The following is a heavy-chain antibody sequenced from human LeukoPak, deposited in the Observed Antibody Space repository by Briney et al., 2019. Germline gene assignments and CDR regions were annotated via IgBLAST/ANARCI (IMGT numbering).Heavy chain of an antibody. CDR2: ISDSGGST. CDR3: AKRGIVIRAVIIVGFHKEAYYFDY. V-gene: IGHV3-23*01. D-gene: IGHD3-10*01. CDR1: GITLSHYG. J-gene: IGHJ4*02. Sequence: PGGSLRLSCAVSGITLSHYGMSWVRQAPGKGLEWVAGISDSGGSTNYADSVKGQFTISRDNPKNTLYLQMNSLRAEDTAVYFCAKRGIVIRAVIIVGFHKEAYYFDYWGQGALVTVSS.